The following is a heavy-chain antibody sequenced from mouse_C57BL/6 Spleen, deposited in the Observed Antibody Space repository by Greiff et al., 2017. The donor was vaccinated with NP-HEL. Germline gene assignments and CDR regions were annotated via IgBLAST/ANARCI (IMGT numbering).Heavy chain of an antibody. D-gene: IGHD2-4*01. Sequence: ESGPGLVKPSQSLSLTCSVTGYSITSGYYWNWIRQFPGNKLEWMGYISYAGSNNYNPSLKNRISITRDTSKNQFFLKLNSVTTEDTATYYCARDYDYEDYYAMDYWGQGTSVTVSS. V-gene: IGHV3-6*01. CDR3: ARDYDYEDYYAMDY. CDR1: GYSITSGYY. CDR2: ISYAGSN. J-gene: IGHJ4*01.